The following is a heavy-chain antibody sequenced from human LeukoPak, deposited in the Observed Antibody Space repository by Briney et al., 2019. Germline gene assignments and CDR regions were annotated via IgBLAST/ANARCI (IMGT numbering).Heavy chain of an antibody. CDR1: GYTFTSYA. CDR2: INAGNGNT. CDR3: ARVGSRKVGVAFDI. D-gene: IGHD6-13*01. Sequence: GASVKVSCKASGYTFTSYAMHWVRQAPGQRLEWMGWINAGNGNTKYSQKFQGRVTITRDTSASTAYMELSSLRSEDTAVYYCARVGSRKVGVAFDIWGQGTMVTVSS. J-gene: IGHJ3*02. V-gene: IGHV1-3*01.